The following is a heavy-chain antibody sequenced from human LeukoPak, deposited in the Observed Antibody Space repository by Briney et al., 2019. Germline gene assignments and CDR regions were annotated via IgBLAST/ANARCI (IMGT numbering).Heavy chain of an antibody. CDR2: ISAYNGST. D-gene: IGHD1-26*01. J-gene: IGHJ4*02. CDR3: ARLIRNWELQQYYFDY. Sequence: APVKVSCKASGYTFTSYGISWVRQAPGQGLEWMGWISAYNGSTNYAQKLQGRVTMTTDTSTSTAYMELRSLRSDDTAVYYCARLIRNWELQQYYFDYWGQGTLVTVSS. V-gene: IGHV1-18*01. CDR1: GYTFTSYG.